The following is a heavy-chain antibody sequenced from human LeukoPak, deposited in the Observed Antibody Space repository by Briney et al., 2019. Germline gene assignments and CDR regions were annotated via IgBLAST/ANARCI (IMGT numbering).Heavy chain of an antibody. V-gene: IGHV3-30*02. CDR1: GFSFSSYG. J-gene: IGHJ6*03. Sequence: GGSLRLSCAASGFSFSSYGMHWVRQAPDKGLEWVAFTRYDGSNKYYADSLQGRFTISRDNLKNTLYLQMNSLRAEDTAVYYCARSSSWYDYYDMDVWGKGTTVTVSS. CDR3: ARSSSWYDYYDMDV. D-gene: IGHD6-13*01. CDR2: TRYDGSNK.